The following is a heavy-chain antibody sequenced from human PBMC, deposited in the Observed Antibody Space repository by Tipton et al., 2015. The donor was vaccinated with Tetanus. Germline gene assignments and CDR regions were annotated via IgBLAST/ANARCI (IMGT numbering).Heavy chain of an antibody. D-gene: IGHD3/OR15-3a*01. CDR3: ARGRTLNDFWTDSGYYFDH. CDR1: GGSISSSSYY. Sequence: TLSLTCTVSGGSISSSSYYWGWIRQPPGKGLEWIGSIYYSGSTYYNPSLKSRVTISVDTSKNQFSLKLSSVTAADTAVYYCARGRTLNDFWTDSGYYFDHWGQGTLVTVSS. V-gene: IGHV4-39*01. CDR2: IYYSGST. J-gene: IGHJ4*02.